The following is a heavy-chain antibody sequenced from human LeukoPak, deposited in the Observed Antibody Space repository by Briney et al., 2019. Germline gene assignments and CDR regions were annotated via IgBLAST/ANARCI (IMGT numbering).Heavy chain of an antibody. CDR1: GFTFNTYT. D-gene: IGHD1-1*01. J-gene: IGHJ4*02. V-gene: IGHV3-30-3*01. Sequence: GGSLRLSCAASGFTFNTYTMNWVRQAPGKGLEWVAVISYDGSNKYYADSVKGRFTISRDNSKNTLYLQMNSLRAEDTAVYYCARDWSHHFDYWGQGTLVTVSS. CDR3: ARDWSHHFDY. CDR2: ISYDGSNK.